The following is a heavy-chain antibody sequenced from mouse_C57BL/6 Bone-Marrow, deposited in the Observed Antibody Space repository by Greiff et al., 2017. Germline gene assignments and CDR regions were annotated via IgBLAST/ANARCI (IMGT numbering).Heavy chain of an antibody. CDR2: IDPETGGT. CDR3: TREVYYDYDRYAMDY. D-gene: IGHD2-4*01. Sequence: VQLQQSGAELVRPGASVTLSCKASGYTFTDYEMHWVKQTPVHGLEWIGAIDPETGGTAYNQKFKGKAILTADKSSSTAYMELRSLTSEDSAVYYCTREVYYDYDRYAMDYWGQGTSVTVSS. J-gene: IGHJ4*01. V-gene: IGHV1-15*01. CDR1: GYTFTDYE.